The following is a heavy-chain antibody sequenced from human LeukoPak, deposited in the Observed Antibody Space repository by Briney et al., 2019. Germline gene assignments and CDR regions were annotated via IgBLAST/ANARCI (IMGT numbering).Heavy chain of an antibody. Sequence: SETLSLTCTVSGGSISSYYWSWIRQPAGKGLEWIGRIYTSGSTNYSPSLKSRVTMSVDTSKNQFSLKLSSVTAADTAVYYCARDMGSSSENQYYYYYMDVWGKGTTVTVSS. CDR2: IYTSGST. J-gene: IGHJ6*03. CDR3: ARDMGSSSENQYYYYYMDV. V-gene: IGHV4-4*07. CDR1: GGSISSYY. D-gene: IGHD6-6*01.